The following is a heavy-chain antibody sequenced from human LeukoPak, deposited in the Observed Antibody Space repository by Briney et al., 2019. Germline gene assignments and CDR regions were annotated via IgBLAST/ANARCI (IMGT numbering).Heavy chain of an antibody. J-gene: IGHJ5*02. V-gene: IGHV4-59*11. D-gene: IGHD1-1*01. CDR2: IYYSGST. Sequence: SETLSLTCTVSGGSISSHYWSWIRQPPGKGLEWIGYIYYSGSTNYNPSLKSRVTISVDTSKNQFSLKLSSVTAADTAVYYCARHSHELERPLDDWFDPWGQGTLVTVSS. CDR1: GGSISSHY. CDR3: ARHSHELERPLDDWFDP.